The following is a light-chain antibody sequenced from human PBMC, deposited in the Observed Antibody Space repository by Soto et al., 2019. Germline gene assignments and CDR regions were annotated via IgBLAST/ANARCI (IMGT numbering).Light chain of an antibody. V-gene: IGKV3-11*01. Sequence: EIVLTQSPATLSLSPGERATLSCSASQSVSSYLAWYQQKPGQAPRLLISAATNRATGIPARFSGSGSRTDFTLTISSLEPEDFAVYYCQQFNVWPRTFGLGTKVDIK. CDR3: QQFNVWPRT. J-gene: IGKJ1*01. CDR1: QSVSSY. CDR2: AAT.